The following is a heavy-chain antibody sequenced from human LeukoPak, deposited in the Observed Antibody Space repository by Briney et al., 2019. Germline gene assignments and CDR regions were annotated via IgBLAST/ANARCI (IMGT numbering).Heavy chain of an antibody. J-gene: IGHJ5*02. CDR1: GYTFTTYD. CDR2: MNPNSGNT. CDR3: ARGPNKSDGGNSGSAWFDP. Sequence: GASVKVSCKASGYTFTTYDINWVRQATGQGLEWMGWMNPNSGNTGYAQKFQGRVTMTRNTSISTAYTELSSLRSEDTAAYYCARGPNKSDGGNSGSAWFDPWGQGTLVTVSS. V-gene: IGHV1-8*01. D-gene: IGHD4-23*01.